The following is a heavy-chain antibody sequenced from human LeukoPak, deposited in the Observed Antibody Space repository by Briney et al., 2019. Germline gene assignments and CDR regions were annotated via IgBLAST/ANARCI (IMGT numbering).Heavy chain of an antibody. CDR1: GFTFSSYS. Sequence: GGSLRLSCAASGFTFSSYSMNWVRQAPGKGLEWVSYISDSSSIYYADSVKGRFTISRDNANNSLYLQMNSLRAEDTAVYYCARDPYSGSYGPYYYYYMDVWGKGTTVTISS. CDR2: ISDSSSI. J-gene: IGHJ6*03. CDR3: ARDPYSGSYGPYYYYYMDV. V-gene: IGHV3-48*04. D-gene: IGHD1-26*01.